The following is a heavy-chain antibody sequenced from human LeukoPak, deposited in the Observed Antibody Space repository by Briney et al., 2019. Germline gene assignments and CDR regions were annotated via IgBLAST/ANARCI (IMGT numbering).Heavy chain of an antibody. V-gene: IGHV4-59*08. CDR1: GGSISSYY. J-gene: IGHJ1*01. CDR2: IYYSGST. CDR3: ARHGPGKPTPQIAAGNFQH. D-gene: IGHD6-25*01. Sequence: PSETLSLTCTVSGGSISSYYWSWIRQPPGKGLEWIGYIYYSGSTNYNPSLKSRVTISVDTSKNQFSLKLSSVTAADTAVYYCARHGPGKPTPQIAAGNFQHWGQGTLVTVSS.